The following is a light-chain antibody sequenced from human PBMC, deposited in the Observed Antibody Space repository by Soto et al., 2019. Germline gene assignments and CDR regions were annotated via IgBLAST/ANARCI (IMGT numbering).Light chain of an antibody. CDR1: QGVSSY. J-gene: IGKJ1*01. V-gene: IGKV3-11*01. CDR3: LQRGNWPWT. Sequence: EIVLTQSPATLSLSPGERATLSCRASQGVSSYFAWYQQKPGQAPSLLIYEASSRAAGIPARFSGSGSGTDFTLTISSLEPEDFAVYYCLQRGNWPWTFGQGTKVEIK. CDR2: EAS.